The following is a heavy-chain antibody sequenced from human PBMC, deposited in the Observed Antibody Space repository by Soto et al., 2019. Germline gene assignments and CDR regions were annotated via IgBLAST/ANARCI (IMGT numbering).Heavy chain of an antibody. CDR2: ITSDGRT. CDR3: AKDYSTVTTDPLSVVLFDY. Sequence: WGSLRLSCAASGFTFISYAIIFFRHSPFKWLEWVSIITSDGRTYYADSVKGRFTISRDNSKNTVYLQMNSLRAEDTAVYYCAKDYSTVTTDPLSVVLFDYWGQGALVTVSS. V-gene: IGHV3-23*01. D-gene: IGHD4-17*01. CDR1: GFTFISYA. J-gene: IGHJ4*02.